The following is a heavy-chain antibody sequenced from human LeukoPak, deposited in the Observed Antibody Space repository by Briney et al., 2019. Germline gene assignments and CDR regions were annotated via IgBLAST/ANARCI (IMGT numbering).Heavy chain of an antibody. J-gene: IGHJ4*02. D-gene: IGHD6-19*01. CDR2: IYYSGST. Sequence: SQTLSLTCTVSGGSISSYYWSWIRQPPGKGLEWIGYIYYSGSTNYNPSLKSRVTISVDTSKNQFSLKLSSVTAADTAVYYCARHLAASGWYDYWGQGTLVTVS. V-gene: IGHV4-59*08. CDR1: GGSISSYY. CDR3: ARHLAASGWYDY.